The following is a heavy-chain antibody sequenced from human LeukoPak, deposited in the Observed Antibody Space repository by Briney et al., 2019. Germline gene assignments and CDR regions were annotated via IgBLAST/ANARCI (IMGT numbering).Heavy chain of an antibody. CDR3: ARVVVPAYYGMDV. D-gene: IGHD2-2*01. J-gene: IGHJ6*02. CDR2: INHSGST. Sequence: PSETLSLTCTVSGGSISSSIYYWSWIRQPPGKGLEWIGEINHSGSTNYNPSLKSRVTISVDTSKNQFSLKLSSVTAADTAVYYCARVVVPAYYGMDVWGQGTAVTVSS. V-gene: IGHV4-39*07. CDR1: GGSISSSIYY.